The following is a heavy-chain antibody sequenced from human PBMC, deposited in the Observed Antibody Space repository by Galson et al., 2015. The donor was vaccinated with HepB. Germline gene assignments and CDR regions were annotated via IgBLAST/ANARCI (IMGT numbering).Heavy chain of an antibody. CDR2: ISFDGSHK. CDR1: GFTFRNYG. V-gene: IGHV3-30*18. D-gene: IGHD2-8*01. CDR3: AKDGAFCSNGVCGMDV. Sequence: SLRLSCAASGFTFRNYGIHWVRQAPGKGLEWVAVISFDGSHKYYADSVKGRFSISRDNSKNTLYLQMYSLRAEDTAVYYCAKDGAFCSNGVCGMDVWGKGTTITVSS. J-gene: IGHJ6*04.